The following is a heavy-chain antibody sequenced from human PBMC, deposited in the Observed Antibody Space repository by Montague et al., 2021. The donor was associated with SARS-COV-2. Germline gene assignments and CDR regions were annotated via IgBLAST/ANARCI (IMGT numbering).Heavy chain of an antibody. Sequence: SETLSLTCTVSGGSISSFYWSWFRQPPGKGLEWIGYISDIGSTNYNPSLTSRVTMSVDTSKNQFSLKVNSVTAADTAVYYCARHYSATLPAVYWGQGTLVTVSS. D-gene: IGHD2-15*01. V-gene: IGHV4-59*08. CDR1: GGSISSFY. CDR3: ARHYSATLPAVY. CDR2: ISDIGST. J-gene: IGHJ4*02.